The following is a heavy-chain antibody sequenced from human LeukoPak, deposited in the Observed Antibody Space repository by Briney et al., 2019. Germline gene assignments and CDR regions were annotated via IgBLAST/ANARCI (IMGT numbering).Heavy chain of an antibody. D-gene: IGHD3-22*01. CDR2: ISGSGGST. CDR3: AKGAWYYYDSSGYSLDAFDI. Sequence: GGSLRLSCAASGFTFSSYAMSWVRQAPGKGLEWVSAISGSGGSTYYADSVKGRFTISRDNSKNTLYLQMNSLRAEDTAVYYCAKGAWYYYDSSGYSLDAFDIWGQGTMVTVSS. J-gene: IGHJ3*02. V-gene: IGHV3-23*01. CDR1: GFTFSSYA.